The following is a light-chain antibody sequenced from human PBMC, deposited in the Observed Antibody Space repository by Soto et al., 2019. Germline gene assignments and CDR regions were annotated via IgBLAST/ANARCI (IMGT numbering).Light chain of an antibody. CDR1: QSVSSN. CDR3: QQYDASPIT. Sequence: EIVMTQSPATLSVSPGERATLSCRASQSVSSNLAWYQQKPGQAPRLLIYGASTRATGIPARFSGSGSGTDFTLTITRLEPEDFAVYYCQQYDASPITFGLGTRLEIK. V-gene: IGKV3-15*01. J-gene: IGKJ5*01. CDR2: GAS.